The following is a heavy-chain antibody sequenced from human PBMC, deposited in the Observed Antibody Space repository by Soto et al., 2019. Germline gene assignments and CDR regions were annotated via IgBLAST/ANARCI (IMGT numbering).Heavy chain of an antibody. CDR1: GYSFTIYW. J-gene: IGHJ6*02. D-gene: IGHD5-18*01. CDR3: ARTFMQSRGYSYGHGGMDV. CDR2: IDPSDSYT. V-gene: IGHV5-10-1*01. Sequence: PGESLKISCKGSGYSFTIYWISWVRQMPGKGLEWMGRIDPSDSYTNYSPSFQGHVTISADKSISTAYLQWSSLKASDTAMYYCARTFMQSRGYSYGHGGMDVWGQGTTVTVSS.